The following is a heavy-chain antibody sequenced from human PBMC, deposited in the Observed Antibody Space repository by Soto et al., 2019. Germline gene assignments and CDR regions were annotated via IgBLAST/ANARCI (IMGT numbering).Heavy chain of an antibody. CDR3: ARDYGYCSRTRCAKVDTFDI. Sequence: WASVKVSCKASGYTFTSYGISWVRQAPGQGLEWMGWISAYNGNTNYAQKLQGRVTMTTDTSTSTAYMELRSLRSDDTAVYYCARDYGYCSRTRCAKVDTFDISGQGTMVTVSS. D-gene: IGHD2-2*03. J-gene: IGHJ3*02. CDR1: GYTFTSYG. CDR2: ISAYNGNT. V-gene: IGHV1-18*04.